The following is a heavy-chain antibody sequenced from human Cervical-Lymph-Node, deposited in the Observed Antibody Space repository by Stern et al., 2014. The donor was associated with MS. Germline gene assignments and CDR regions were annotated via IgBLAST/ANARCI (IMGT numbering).Heavy chain of an antibody. J-gene: IGHJ5*02. Sequence: VQLVASGAEVTKPGSSVKVSCKASGGTFSKFPSSWVRQAPGQGIEWMGGIFPVFGTPTYAQEVRGRVTITADVSTSTVYMELSSLRSDDTAVYYCALSSETSDRWYSLGYDLWGQGTLVTVSS. CDR2: IFPVFGTP. CDR1: GGTFSKFP. D-gene: IGHD6-13*01. CDR3: ALSSETSDRWYSLGYDL. V-gene: IGHV1-69*01.